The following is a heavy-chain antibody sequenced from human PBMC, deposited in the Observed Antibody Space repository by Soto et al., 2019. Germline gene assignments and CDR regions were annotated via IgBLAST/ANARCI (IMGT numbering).Heavy chain of an antibody. J-gene: IGHJ5*02. CDR1: GGSFSGYY. Sequence: SETLSLTCAVYGGSFSGYYWSWIRQPPGKGLEWFGEFSLIVSTNYTPPLKSRFTFLVYTSKTHFSLQLNSVIPEDTAVYYCARDRRRWLQSYNWFAPWGQGTLVTVS. V-gene: IGHV4-34*01. D-gene: IGHD5-12*01. CDR2: FSLIVST. CDR3: ARDRRRWLQSYNWFAP.